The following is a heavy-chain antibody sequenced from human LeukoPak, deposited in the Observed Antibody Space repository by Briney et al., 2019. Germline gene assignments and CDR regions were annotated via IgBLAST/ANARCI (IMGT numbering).Heavy chain of an antibody. D-gene: IGHD6-13*01. CDR3: ARGRYSSSWDIFDY. J-gene: IGHJ4*02. CDR1: GFTFSTYN. CDR2: ISSSSGSI. Sequence: GGSLRLSCAVSGFTFSTYNMNWVRQAPGKGLEWISYISSSSGSIYYADSVKGRFTISRDNAKNSLYLQMNSLRDEDTAVYYCARGRYSSSWDIFDYWGQGTLVTVSS. V-gene: IGHV3-48*02.